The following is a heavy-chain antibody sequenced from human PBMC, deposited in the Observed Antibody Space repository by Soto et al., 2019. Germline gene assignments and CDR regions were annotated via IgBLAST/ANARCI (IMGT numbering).Heavy chain of an antibody. CDR2: INPNSGGT. CDR3: ARVQWELLRYYFDY. CDR1: GYTFTGYY. Sequence: VQVSCKASGYTFTGYYMHWMRQAPGQGLEWMGWINPNSGGTNYAQKIQGRVTMTRDTSISTAYMELSRLRSDDTAVYYCARVQWELLRYYFDYWGQGTLVTVSS. J-gene: IGHJ4*02. V-gene: IGHV1-2*02. D-gene: IGHD1-26*01.